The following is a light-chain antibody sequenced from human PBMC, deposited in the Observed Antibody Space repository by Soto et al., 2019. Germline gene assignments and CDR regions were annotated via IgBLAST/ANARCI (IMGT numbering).Light chain of an antibody. J-gene: IGKJ5*01. Sequence: DIVFTQSPGTLSLSPGERATLSFGASQSVSNYLSWYQQKPGLAPRLLMYETSRRATGIPARFSGSGSGTDFTLTISSLEPEDFAVYYCQQRNNWRDTFGQGTRLEIK. CDR3: QQRNNWRDT. CDR2: ETS. V-gene: IGKV3-11*01. CDR1: QSVSNY.